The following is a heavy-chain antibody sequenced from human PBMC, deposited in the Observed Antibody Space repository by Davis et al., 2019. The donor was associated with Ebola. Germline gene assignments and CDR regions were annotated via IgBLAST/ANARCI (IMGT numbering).Heavy chain of an antibody. CDR2: ISYDGSNK. D-gene: IGHD5-24*01. Sequence: SLKTSCAASGFTFSSYVMHWVRQAPGKGLEWVAVISYDGSNKYYADSVKGRFTISRDNSKNTLYLQMNSLRSEDTAVYYCARDGWLQLGGIDYWGQGTLVTVSS. CDR3: ARDGWLQLGGIDY. V-gene: IGHV3-30*03. J-gene: IGHJ4*02. CDR1: GFTFSSYV.